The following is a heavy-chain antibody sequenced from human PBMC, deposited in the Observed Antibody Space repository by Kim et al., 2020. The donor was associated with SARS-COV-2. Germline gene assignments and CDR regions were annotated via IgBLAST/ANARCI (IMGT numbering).Heavy chain of an antibody. V-gene: IGHV1-69*04. CDR1: GGTFSSYA. CDR2: IIPILGIA. D-gene: IGHD1-26*01. CDR3: ARDFSGSYPRDYYYYGMDV. J-gene: IGHJ6*02. Sequence: SVKVSCKASGGTFSSYAISWVRQAPGQGLEWMGRIIPILGIANYAQKFQGRVTITADKSTSTAYMELSSLRSEDTAVYYCARDFSGSYPRDYYYYGMDVWGQGTTVTVSS.